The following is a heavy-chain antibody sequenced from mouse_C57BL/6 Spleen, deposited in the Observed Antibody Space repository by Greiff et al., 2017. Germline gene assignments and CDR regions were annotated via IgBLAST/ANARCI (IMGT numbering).Heavy chain of an antibody. J-gene: IGHJ4*01. D-gene: IGHD1-1*01. V-gene: IGHV1-81*01. Sequence: QVQLQQSGAELARPGASVKLSCKASGYTFTSYGISWVKQRTGQGLEWIGEIYPRSGNTYYNEKFKGKATLTADKSSSTAYMELRSLTSEDSAVYFCARLGTTVVVDAMDYWGQGTSVTVSS. CDR2: IYPRSGNT. CDR3: ARLGTTVVVDAMDY. CDR1: GYTFTSYG.